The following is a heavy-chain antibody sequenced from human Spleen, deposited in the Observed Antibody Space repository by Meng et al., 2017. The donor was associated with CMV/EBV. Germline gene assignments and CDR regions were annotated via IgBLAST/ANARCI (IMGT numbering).Heavy chain of an antibody. CDR3: AGRGPYGRALDV. D-gene: IGHD3-10*01. V-gene: IGHV1-69*10. Sequence: SVKVSCKASGGTFSSYAISWVPQAPGQGLEWMGGIIPILGIANYAQKFQGRVTITADKSTSTAYMELSSLRSEDTAVYYCAGRGPYGRALDVWGQGTMVTVSS. J-gene: IGHJ3*01. CDR2: IIPILGIA. CDR1: GGTFSSYA.